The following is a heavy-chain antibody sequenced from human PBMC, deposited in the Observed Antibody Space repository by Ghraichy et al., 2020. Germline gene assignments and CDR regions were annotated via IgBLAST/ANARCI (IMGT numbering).Heavy chain of an antibody. Sequence: GGSLRLSCAASGFSFSSYSMNWVRQAPGNGLEWVSYISSSSSTIYYADSVKGRFTISRDNAKNSLYLQMNSLRDEDTAVYYCARNPEQRYYDSSGYPTYYFNYWGPGTLVTVSS. CDR2: ISSSSSTI. CDR3: ARNPEQRYYDSSGYPTYYFNY. J-gene: IGHJ4*02. D-gene: IGHD3-22*01. V-gene: IGHV3-48*02. CDR1: GFSFSSYS.